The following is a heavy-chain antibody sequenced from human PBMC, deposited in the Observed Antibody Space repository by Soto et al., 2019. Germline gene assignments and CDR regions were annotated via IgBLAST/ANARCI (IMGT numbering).Heavy chain of an antibody. D-gene: IGHD3-16*02. V-gene: IGHV3-23*01. CDR1: GLTFSNYA. J-gene: IGHJ6*02. Sequence: EVRLLESGGGLVKPGGSLRLSCATSGLTFSNYAMSWVRQAPGGGLEWVSSMSGSSSTTYYADSVRGRFTISRDRSKNTLYLQMSSLRAEDTALYYCAKFVRWPVGMDVWGQGTTVTVSS. CDR3: AKFVRWPVGMDV. CDR2: MSGSSSTT.